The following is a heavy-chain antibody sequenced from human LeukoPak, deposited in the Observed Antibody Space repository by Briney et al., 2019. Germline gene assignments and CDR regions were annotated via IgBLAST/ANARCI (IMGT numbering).Heavy chain of an antibody. CDR1: GFTFSSYS. V-gene: IGHV3-21*01. CDR2: ISSSSSYI. D-gene: IGHD6-19*01. CDR3: ARGAYSSGWYNYYYYYYMDV. Sequence: GGSLRLSCAASGFTFSSYSMNWVRQAPGKGLEWVSSISSSSSYIYYADSVKGRFTISRDNAKNSLYLQMNSLRAEDTAVYYCARGAYSSGWYNYYYYYYMDVWGKGTTVTISS. J-gene: IGHJ6*03.